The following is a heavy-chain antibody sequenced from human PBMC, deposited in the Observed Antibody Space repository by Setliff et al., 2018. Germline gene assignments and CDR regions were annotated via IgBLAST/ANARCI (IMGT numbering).Heavy chain of an antibody. CDR1: GGSISGSGHY. Sequence: PSETLSLTCTVSGGSISGSGHYWGWIRQPPGKGLEWIGSIYYIGNTYYNPYLQSRVTISVDTSKNQFSLKLSSVTAADTAVYYCARSAEKYSSGWYQGFDYWGQGTLVTVSS. D-gene: IGHD6-19*01. CDR2: IYYIGNT. V-gene: IGHV4-39*01. J-gene: IGHJ4*02. CDR3: ARSAEKYSSGWYQGFDY.